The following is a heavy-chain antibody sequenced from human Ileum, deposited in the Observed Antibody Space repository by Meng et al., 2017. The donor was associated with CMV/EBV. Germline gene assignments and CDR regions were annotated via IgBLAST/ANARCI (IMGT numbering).Heavy chain of an antibody. Sequence: QLQLQASGPGLVKPSETLSLTCSVSGGSTTDYWGWIRQPPGKGLEWIGNISYSGTTYYNPSLKSRLTVSLDTSKTQFSLMLTSVTAADTAVYYCARDMSIRWFYYWGQGTLVTGSS. CDR1: GGSTTDY. J-gene: IGHJ4*02. V-gene: IGHV4-39*07. D-gene: IGHD3-3*02. CDR3: ARDMSIRWFYY. CDR2: ISYSGTT.